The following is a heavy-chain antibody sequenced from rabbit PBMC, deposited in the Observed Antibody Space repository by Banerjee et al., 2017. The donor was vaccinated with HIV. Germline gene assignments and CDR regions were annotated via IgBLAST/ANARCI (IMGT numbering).Heavy chain of an antibody. V-gene: IGHV1S45*01. CDR1: GFSFSSSYY. CDR2: IYAANSGNT. D-gene: IGHD6-1*01. Sequence: QEQLVESGGGLVQPEGSLTLTCTASGFSFSSSYYMCWVRQAPGKGLEWIGCIYAANSGNTYYASWAKGRFTISSHNAQNTLYLQLNSLTAADTATYFCARGTYGYAGYAPNLWGPGTLVTVS. J-gene: IGHJ4*01. CDR3: ARGTYGYAGYAPNL.